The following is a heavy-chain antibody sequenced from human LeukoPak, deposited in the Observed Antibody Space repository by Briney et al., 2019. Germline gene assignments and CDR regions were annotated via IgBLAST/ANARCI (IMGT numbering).Heavy chain of an antibody. CDR2: IDPNSGGT. CDR1: GYTFTGYY. V-gene: IGHV1-2*02. Sequence: ASVKVSCKASGYTFTGYYMHWVRQAPGQGLEWMGWIDPNSGGTNYAQKFQGRVTMTRDTSISTAYMELSRLRSDDTAVYYCARVDWGGYDSSGYYSYGYWGQGTLVTVSS. CDR3: ARVDWGGYDSSGYYSYGY. D-gene: IGHD3-22*01. J-gene: IGHJ4*02.